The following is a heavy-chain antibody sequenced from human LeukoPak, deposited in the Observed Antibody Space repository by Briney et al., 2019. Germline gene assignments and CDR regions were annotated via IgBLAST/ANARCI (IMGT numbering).Heavy chain of an antibody. CDR2: IIPIFGTA. CDR1: GGTFSSYA. V-gene: IGHV1-69*06. CDR3: ARPGTPRAFLSAFDY. J-gene: IGHJ4*02. D-gene: IGHD3-10*01. Sequence: SVKVSCKASGGTFSSYAISWVRQAPGQGLEWMGGIIPIFGTANYAQKFQGRVTITADKSTSTAYMELSSLRSEDTAVYYCARPGTPRAFLSAFDYWGQGTLVTVSS.